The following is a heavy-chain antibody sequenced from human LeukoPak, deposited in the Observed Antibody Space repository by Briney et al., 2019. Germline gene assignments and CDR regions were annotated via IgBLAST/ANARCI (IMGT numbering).Heavy chain of an antibody. D-gene: IGHD2-2*01. CDR2: IYYSGST. CDR3: ARLNNIVVVPAARGGFDP. Sequence: SSETLSLTCTVSGGSISSSSYYWGWIRQPPGKGLEWIGSIYYSGSTYYNPSLKSRVPISVDMSKNQFPLKLSSVTAADTAVYYCARLNNIVVVPAARGGFDPWGQGTLVTVSS. CDR1: GGSISSSSYY. J-gene: IGHJ5*02. V-gene: IGHV4-39*01.